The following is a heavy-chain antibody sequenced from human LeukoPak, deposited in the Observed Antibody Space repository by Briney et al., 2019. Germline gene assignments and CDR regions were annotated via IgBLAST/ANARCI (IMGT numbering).Heavy chain of an antibody. D-gene: IGHD2-15*01. Sequence: PSETLSLTCTVSGGSLSSYYWSWIRQPAGKGPEWIGRIYTSGSTNYNPSLKSRVTMSVDTSKNQFSLKLSSVTAADTAVYYCARDCSGGSCYYYYGMDVWGQGTTVTVSS. CDR3: ARDCSGGSCYYYYGMDV. V-gene: IGHV4-4*07. CDR1: GGSLSSYY. CDR2: IYTSGST. J-gene: IGHJ6*02.